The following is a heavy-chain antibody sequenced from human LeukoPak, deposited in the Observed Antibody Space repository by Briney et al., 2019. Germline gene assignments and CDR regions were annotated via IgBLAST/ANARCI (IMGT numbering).Heavy chain of an antibody. CDR3: ARASITMARGELVFYFDY. V-gene: IGHV3-23*01. CDR1: GFTFSSYA. Sequence: GGSLRLSCAASGFTFSSYAMSWVRQAPGKGLECVSAISGSGRRTYYADSVKGRFTISRDNAKNSLYLQINSLRAEDTAVYYCARASITMARGELVFYFDYWGQGTLVTVSS. D-gene: IGHD3-10*01. CDR2: ISGSGRRT. J-gene: IGHJ4*02.